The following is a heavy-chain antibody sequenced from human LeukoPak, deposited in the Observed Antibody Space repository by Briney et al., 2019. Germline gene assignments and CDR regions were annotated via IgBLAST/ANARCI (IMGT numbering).Heavy chain of an antibody. J-gene: IGHJ5*02. Sequence: ASVEVSCKASGGTFSSYAISWVRQAPGQGLEWMGGIIPIFGTANYAQKFQGRVTITTDESTSTAYMELSSLRSEDTAVYYCARVTACRYCSGGSFMNWFDPWDQGTLVTVSS. CDR2: IIPIFGTA. CDR1: GGTFSSYA. V-gene: IGHV1-69*05. D-gene: IGHD2-15*01. CDR3: ARVTACRYCSGGSFMNWFDP.